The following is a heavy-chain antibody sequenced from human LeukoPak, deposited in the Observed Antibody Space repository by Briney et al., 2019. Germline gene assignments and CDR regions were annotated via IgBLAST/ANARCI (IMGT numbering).Heavy chain of an antibody. Sequence: ASVKVSCKASGYTFTSYGISRVRQAPGQGLEWMGWISAYNGNTNYAQKLQGRVTMTTDTSTSTAYMELRSLRSDDTAVYYCARDGEHSSGWPLFDYWGQGTLVTVSS. J-gene: IGHJ4*02. D-gene: IGHD6-19*01. CDR1: GYTFTSYG. CDR2: ISAYNGNT. CDR3: ARDGEHSSGWPLFDY. V-gene: IGHV1-18*04.